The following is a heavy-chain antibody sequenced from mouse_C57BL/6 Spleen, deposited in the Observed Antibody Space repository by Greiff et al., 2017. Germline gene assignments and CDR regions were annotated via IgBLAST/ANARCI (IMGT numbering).Heavy chain of an antibody. V-gene: IGHV1-69*01. Sequence: QVQLKQPGAELVMPGASVKLSCKASGYTFTSYWMHWVKQRPGQGLEWIGEIDPSDSYTNYNKKFKGKSTLTVDKSSSTAYMQLSSLTSEDSAVYYCARLYDYGGGDYWGQGTLVTVSA. D-gene: IGHD2-4*01. CDR1: GYTFTSYW. CDR3: ARLYDYGGGDY. CDR2: IDPSDSYT. J-gene: IGHJ3*01.